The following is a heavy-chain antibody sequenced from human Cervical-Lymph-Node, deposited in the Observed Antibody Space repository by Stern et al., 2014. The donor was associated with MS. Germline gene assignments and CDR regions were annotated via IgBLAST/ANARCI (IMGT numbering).Heavy chain of an antibody. CDR2: MNPDSGDT. CDR1: GYTFTSDD. J-gene: IGHJ4*02. CDR3: TRGWSA. Sequence: QLVQSGAEVKKPGASVKVSCQASGYTFTSDDINWVRQVPGQGLEWMGWMNPDSGDTGYAQKFRGKFTISRDLSINTAYMEMSSLKFEDTAVYYCTRGWSAWGQGTLVTVSS. D-gene: IGHD3-3*01. V-gene: IGHV1-8*01.